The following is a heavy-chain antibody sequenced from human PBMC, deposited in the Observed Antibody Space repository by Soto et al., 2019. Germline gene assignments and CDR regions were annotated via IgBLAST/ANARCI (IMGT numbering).Heavy chain of an antibody. Sequence: GGSLRLSCEASGFTFSSYSMNWVRQAPGKGLEWVSSFSISSSYIYYADSVKGRFTISRDNAKNSLYLQLNSLRAEDTVVYYCARDFLSGGSVAFDIWGQGTMVTVSS. CDR1: GFTFSSYS. V-gene: IGHV3-21*01. J-gene: IGHJ3*02. CDR2: FSISSSYI. CDR3: ARDFLSGGSVAFDI. D-gene: IGHD2-15*01.